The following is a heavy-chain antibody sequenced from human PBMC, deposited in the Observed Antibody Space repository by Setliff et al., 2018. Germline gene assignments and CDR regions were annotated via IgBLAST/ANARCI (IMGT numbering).Heavy chain of an antibody. CDR2: IKEDGTER. Sequence: GGSLRLSCGVTGFALSSSWMSWVRQAPGKGLEWVANIKEDGTERNYVDSVKGRFIISRDNARNSLYLQMNSLRAEDTAVYYCASHEPWLWNAFDIWGQGTMVTVSS. D-gene: IGHD6-19*01. J-gene: IGHJ3*02. CDR3: ASHEPWLWNAFDI. V-gene: IGHV3-7*01. CDR1: GFALSSSW.